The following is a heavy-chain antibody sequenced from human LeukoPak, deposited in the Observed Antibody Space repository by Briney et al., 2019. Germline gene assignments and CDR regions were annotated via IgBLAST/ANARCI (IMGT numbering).Heavy chain of an antibody. CDR1: GYTFTGYG. D-gene: IGHD4-17*01. CDR3: ARLRGYGDENWFDP. V-gene: IGHV1-18*01. Sequence: ASVKVSCKASGYTFTGYGISWVRQAPGQGLEWMGWISAYNGNTNYAQKLQGRVTMTTDTSTSTAYMELRSLRSDDTAVYYCARLRGYGDENWFDPWGQGTLVTVSS. J-gene: IGHJ5*02. CDR2: ISAYNGNT.